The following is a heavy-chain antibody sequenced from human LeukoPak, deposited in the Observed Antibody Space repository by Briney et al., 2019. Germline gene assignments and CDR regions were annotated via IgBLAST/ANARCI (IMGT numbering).Heavy chain of an antibody. CDR1: GGTFDSYA. CDR3: ASGSLGDGYGVGDYYQYMDV. J-gene: IGHJ6*03. D-gene: IGHD5-24*01. Sequence: SVKVSCKASGGTFDSYAISWVRQAPGQGLEWMGGIMPLFGTANYAQEFQGRVTFTTDESASTAYMEVSSLRSEDTAVYYCASGSLGDGYGVGDYYQYMDVWGKGTTVTVSS. CDR2: IMPLFGTA. V-gene: IGHV1-69*05.